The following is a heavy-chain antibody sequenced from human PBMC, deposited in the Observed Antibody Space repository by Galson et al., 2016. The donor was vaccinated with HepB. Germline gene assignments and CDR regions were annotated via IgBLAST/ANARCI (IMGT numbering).Heavy chain of an antibody. D-gene: IGHD2/OR15-2a*01. CDR2: INWNGGDT. J-gene: IGHJ6*03. Sequence: SLRLSCAASGFTVSNNYMIWVRQGPGKGLEWVSGINWNGGDTGYADSVKGRFTVSRDNAQNALFLQMNSLRADDTALYYCARAAEYTPYYYFYMDVWGKGTTVTVSS. V-gene: IGHV3-20*04. CDR3: ARAAEYTPYYYFYMDV. CDR1: GFTVSNNY.